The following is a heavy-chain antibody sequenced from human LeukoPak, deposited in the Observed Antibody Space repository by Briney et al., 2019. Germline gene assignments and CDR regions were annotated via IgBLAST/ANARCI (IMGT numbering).Heavy chain of an antibody. V-gene: IGHV1-18*04. D-gene: IGHD3-9*01. CDR2: ISAYNGNT. J-gene: IGHJ4*02. CDR3: ARDRDILTAYYMNY. CDR1: GYTFTTYG. Sequence: ASVKVSCKASGYTFTTYGISWVRQAPGQGLEWMGWISAYNGNTNYAQKLQGRVSMTTDTSTSTACMELRSLTSDDTAVYYCARDRDILTAYYMNYWGQGTLVTVSS.